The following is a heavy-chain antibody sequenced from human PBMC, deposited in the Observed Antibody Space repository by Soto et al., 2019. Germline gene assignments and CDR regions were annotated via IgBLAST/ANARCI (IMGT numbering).Heavy chain of an antibody. J-gene: IGHJ4*02. D-gene: IGHD2-8*01. Sequence: PSETLSLTCTVSGGSISSSSYYWGWIRQPPGKGLEWIGSIYYSGSTYYNPSLKSRVTISVDTSKNQFSLKLSSVTAADTAVYYCARRVWSDYFDYWGQGTLVTVS. CDR3: ARRVWSDYFDY. V-gene: IGHV4-39*01. CDR2: IYYSGST. CDR1: GGSISSSSYY.